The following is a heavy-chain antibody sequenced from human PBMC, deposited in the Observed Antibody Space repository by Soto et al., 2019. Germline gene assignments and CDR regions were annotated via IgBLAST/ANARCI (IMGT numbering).Heavy chain of an antibody. Sequence: GGSLRLSCAASGFTFSSYSMNWVRQAPGKGLEWVSYISSSSSTIYYADSVKGRFTISRDNAKNSLYLQMNSLRDEDTAVYYCAREAYDFWSGSFYYYYGMDVRGQGTTVTVSS. J-gene: IGHJ6*02. CDR2: ISSSSSTI. V-gene: IGHV3-48*02. CDR1: GFTFSSYS. CDR3: AREAYDFWSGSFYYYYGMDV. D-gene: IGHD3-3*01.